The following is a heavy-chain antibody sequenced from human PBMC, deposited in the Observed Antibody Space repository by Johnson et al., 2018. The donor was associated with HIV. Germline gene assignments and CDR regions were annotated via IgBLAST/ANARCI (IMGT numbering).Heavy chain of an antibody. CDR3: ARDFYYDRPLSAFDI. Sequence: QVQLVESGGGVVQPGRSLRLSCAASGFTFSSYAMHWVRQAPGKGLEWVAVISYDGSNKYYADSVKGRFTISRDNSKTTLYLQMNSLRAEDTAVYYCARDFYYDRPLSAFDIWGQGTMVTVSS. J-gene: IGHJ3*02. CDR1: GFTFSSYA. D-gene: IGHD3-22*01. CDR2: ISYDGSNK. V-gene: IGHV3-30-3*01.